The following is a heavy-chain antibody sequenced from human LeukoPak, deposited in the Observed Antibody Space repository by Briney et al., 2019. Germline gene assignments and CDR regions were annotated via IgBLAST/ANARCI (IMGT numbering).Heavy chain of an antibody. J-gene: IGHJ5*01. Sequence: GGSLRLSCAASGFTDGMSWVRKAPGKGLEWVATIKPDGSEKYHVDSVSGRFTISRDNTNDSLFLQMNSLRVDDTAVYYCVRGGTYWTVSWGQGTLVNVS. CDR1: GFTDG. CDR3: VRGGTYWTVS. V-gene: IGHV3-7*01. CDR2: IKPDGSEK.